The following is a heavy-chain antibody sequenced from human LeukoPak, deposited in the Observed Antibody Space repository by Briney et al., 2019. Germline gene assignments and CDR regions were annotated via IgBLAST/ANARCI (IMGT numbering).Heavy chain of an antibody. J-gene: IGHJ4*02. D-gene: IGHD6-19*01. CDR3: ARGGTYSSGWNY. CDR2: ISYDGRSK. V-gene: IGHV3-30*04. CDR1: GFTFSSYA. Sequence: GRSLRLSCAASGFTFSSYAIRWVRQAPGKGLEWVAVISYDGRSKYYADSVKGRFTISRDNSKNTLYLQMNSLRAEDTAYYYCARGGTYSSGWNYWGQGALVTVSS.